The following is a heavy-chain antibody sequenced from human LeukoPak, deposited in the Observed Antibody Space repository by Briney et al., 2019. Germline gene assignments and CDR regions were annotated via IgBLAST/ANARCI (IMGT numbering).Heavy chain of an antibody. V-gene: IGHV3-74*01. J-gene: IGHJ5*02. D-gene: IGHD3-16*02. Sequence: GGSLRLSFAASGFTFGSYWMHWVRQAPGKGLVWVSRINTDGGSTYYADSVKGRFTISRDNSKNTLYLQMNSLRAEDTAVYYCAKGFLSSRPNWFDPWGQGTLVTVSS. CDR1: GFTFGSYW. CDR2: INTDGGST. CDR3: AKGFLSSRPNWFDP.